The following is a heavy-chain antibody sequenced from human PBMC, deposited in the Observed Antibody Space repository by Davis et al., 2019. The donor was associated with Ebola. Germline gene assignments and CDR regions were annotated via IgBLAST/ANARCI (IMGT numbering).Heavy chain of an antibody. D-gene: IGHD6-19*01. CDR1: GFTVSSNH. V-gene: IGHV3-74*01. Sequence: GESLKISCTASGFTVSSNHMSWVRQAPGKGLVWVSRINSDGSSTSYADSVRGRFTISRDKSNNTLYLDMNSLRVDDTAVYYCATTQWLREFDNWGQGTLVTVSS. CDR3: ATTQWLREFDN. J-gene: IGHJ4*02. CDR2: INSDGSST.